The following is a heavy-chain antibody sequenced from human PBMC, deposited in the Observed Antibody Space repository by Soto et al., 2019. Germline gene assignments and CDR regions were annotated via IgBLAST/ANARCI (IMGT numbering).Heavy chain of an antibody. D-gene: IGHD2-2*01. Sequence: PGLPMRIPRNGAGCSITNYWIGWVRQMPGKGLEWMGIIYPGDSDTRYSPSFQGRVTMSADKSISTAYLQWSSLKASDTAMYYCARKYGITSTCSRSGFEFRGQGTMVPGS. CDR2: IYPGDSDT. CDR1: GCSITNYW. V-gene: IGHV5-51*01. CDR3: ARKYGITSTCSRSGFEF. J-gene: IGHJ3*01.